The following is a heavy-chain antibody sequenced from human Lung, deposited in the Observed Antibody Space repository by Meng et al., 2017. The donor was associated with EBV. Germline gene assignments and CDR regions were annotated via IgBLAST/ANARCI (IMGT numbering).Heavy chain of an antibody. CDR3: ARVEVGITSGDY. V-gene: IGHV1-18*01. D-gene: IGHD1-26*01. CDR1: GYTCTNYG. CDR2: ISAYNRNT. Sequence: QAKLVPSGGEVKKRGASVNVPCMSSGYTCTNYGMTWVRQAPGQGLEWMGWISAYNRNTNYAQTLQGRLTMTTDTSTSTAYMELRSLRSDDTAVYYCARVEVGITSGDYWGQGTLVTVSS. J-gene: IGHJ4*02.